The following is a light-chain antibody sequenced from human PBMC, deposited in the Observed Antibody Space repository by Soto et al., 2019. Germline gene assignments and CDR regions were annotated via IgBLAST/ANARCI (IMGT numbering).Light chain of an antibody. CDR1: GNYIANYNF. V-gene: IGLV2-14*01. CDR3: SSYVTPNARV. Sequence: QSALTQPASVSGSPGQSITISCTGTGNYIANYNFVSWYQHHPGKAPKLMIYEVSNRPSGVSDRFSGSKSGNTASLTISGLQAEDEADYYCSSYVTPNARVFGTGTKVTVL. CDR2: EVS. J-gene: IGLJ1*01.